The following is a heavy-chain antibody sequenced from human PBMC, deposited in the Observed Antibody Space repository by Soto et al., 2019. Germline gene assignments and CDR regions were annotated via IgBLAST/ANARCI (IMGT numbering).Heavy chain of an antibody. CDR1: GYTFTGYY. D-gene: IGHD2-21*02. CDR3: ARDSAYCGGDCYLPSNGMDV. Sequence: ASVKVSCKASGYTFTGYYMHWVRQAPGQGLEWMGWINPNSGGTNYAQKFQGWVTMTRDTSISTAYMELSRLRSDDTAVYYCARDSAYCGGDCYLPSNGMDVWGQGTTVTVS. J-gene: IGHJ6*02. CDR2: INPNSGGT. V-gene: IGHV1-2*04.